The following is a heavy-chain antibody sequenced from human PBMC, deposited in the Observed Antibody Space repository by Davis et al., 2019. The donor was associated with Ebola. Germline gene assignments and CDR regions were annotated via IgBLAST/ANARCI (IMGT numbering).Heavy chain of an antibody. CDR2: IYYSGST. V-gene: IGHV4-39*07. J-gene: IGHJ4*02. D-gene: IGHD3-16*01. CDR1: GGSISSSSYY. Sequence: PSETLSLTCTVSGGSISSSSYYWGWIRQPPGKGLEWIGSIYYSGSTYYNPSLKSRVTISVDTSKNQFSLKLSSVTAADTAVYYCARGRPGRIGGFDYWGQGTLVTVSS. CDR3: ARGRPGRIGGFDY.